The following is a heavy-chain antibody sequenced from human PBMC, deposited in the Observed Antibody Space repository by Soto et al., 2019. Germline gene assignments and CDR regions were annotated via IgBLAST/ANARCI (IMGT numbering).Heavy chain of an antibody. CDR1: GYSLSSGSY. CDR2: IYHGGTT. V-gene: IGHV4-38-2*01. D-gene: IGHD6-19*01. J-gene: IGHJ4*01. CDR3: ARVHVMVVAGSTFDY. Sequence: SETLSLTCPVSGYSLSSGSYWGWIRQPPGKGPEWIASIYHGGTTFYNPSLKSRVTISLDTSKNHYSLKLRSVTAADTAVYYCARVHVMVVAGSTFDYWGPGTLVTVSS.